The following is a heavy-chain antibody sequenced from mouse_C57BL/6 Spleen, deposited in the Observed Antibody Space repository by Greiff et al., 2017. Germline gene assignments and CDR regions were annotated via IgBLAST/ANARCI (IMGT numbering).Heavy chain of an antibody. CDR2: IWSGGST. Sequence: VKLVESGPGLVQPSQSLSITCTVSGFSLTSYGVHWVRQSPGKGLEWLGVIWSGGSTDYNAAFISRLSIRKDNSKSQVFFKMNSLQADDTAIYYCANYYRGYAMDYWGQGTSVTVSS. CDR3: ANYYRGYAMDY. J-gene: IGHJ4*01. D-gene: IGHD2-14*01. V-gene: IGHV2-2*01. CDR1: GFSLTSYG.